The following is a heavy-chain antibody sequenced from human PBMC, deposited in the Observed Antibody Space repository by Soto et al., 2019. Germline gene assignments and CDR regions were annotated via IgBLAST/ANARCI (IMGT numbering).Heavy chain of an antibody. D-gene: IGHD3-22*01. CDR2: IYHSGTT. CDR3: ARQRAYYYDSSGYYRQGYFDY. Sequence: SETLSLTCNVSGFSISSGFYWGWVRQPPGKGLEWIGAIYHSGTTYFNPSLKSRVTISVDTSKNQFSLKLSSVTAADTAVYYCARQRAYYYDSSGYYRQGYFDYWGQGTLVTVSS. CDR1: GFSISSGFY. V-gene: IGHV4-38-2*02. J-gene: IGHJ4*02.